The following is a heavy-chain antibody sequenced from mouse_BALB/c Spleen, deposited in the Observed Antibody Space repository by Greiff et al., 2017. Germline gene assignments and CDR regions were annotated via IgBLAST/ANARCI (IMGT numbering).Heavy chain of an antibody. Sequence: EVKLMESGGGLVQPGGSRKLSCAASGFTFSSFGMHRVRQAPEKGLEWVAYISSGSSTIYYADTVKGRFTISRDNPKNTLFLQMTSLRSEDTAMYYCARMSTATFAYWGQGTLVTVSA. D-gene: IGHD1-2*01. J-gene: IGHJ3*01. V-gene: IGHV5-17*02. CDR1: GFTFSSFG. CDR3: ARMSTATFAY. CDR2: ISSGSSTI.